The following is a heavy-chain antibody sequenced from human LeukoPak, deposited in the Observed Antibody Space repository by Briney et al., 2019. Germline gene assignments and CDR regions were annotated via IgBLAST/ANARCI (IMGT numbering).Heavy chain of an antibody. CDR1: GFTFSSYG. V-gene: IGHV3-30*02. J-gene: IGHJ4*02. CDR2: TRYDGSNK. Sequence: GGSLRLSCAASGFTFSSYGMHWVRQAPGKGLEWVAFTRYDGSNKYYADSVKGRFTISRDNSKNTLYLQMNSLRAEDTAVYYCAREGLYSSSWSHDYWGQGTLVTVSS. D-gene: IGHD6-13*01. CDR3: AREGLYSSSWSHDY.